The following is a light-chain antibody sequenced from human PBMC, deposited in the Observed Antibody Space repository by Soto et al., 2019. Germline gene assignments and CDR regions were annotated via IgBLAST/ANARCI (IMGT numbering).Light chain of an antibody. CDR2: GAS. CDR1: QSVSSSD. V-gene: IGKV3-20*01. Sequence: IVLAQSPDTLSLSPGERATLSCRASQSVSSSDLAWYQQKPGQAPRLLIYGASSRATGIPDRFSGSGSGTDFTLTISRLEPEDFAVYYCQQYGSSPTFGQGTKVDI. CDR3: QQYGSSPT. J-gene: IGKJ1*01.